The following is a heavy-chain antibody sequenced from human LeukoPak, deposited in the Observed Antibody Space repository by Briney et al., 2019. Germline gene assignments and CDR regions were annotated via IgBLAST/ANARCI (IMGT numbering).Heavy chain of an antibody. D-gene: IGHD1-26*01. CDR3: ARGPSWWELLSFDY. CDR2: ISTYKGNT. J-gene: IGHJ4*02. Sequence: ASVKVSCKASGYTFTSYGISWVRQAPGQGLEWMGWISTYKGNTNYAQKFQGRVTLTTDTSTSTAYMELRSLRSDDTAVYYCARGPSWWELLSFDYWGQGTLDTVSS. V-gene: IGHV1-18*01. CDR1: GYTFTSYG.